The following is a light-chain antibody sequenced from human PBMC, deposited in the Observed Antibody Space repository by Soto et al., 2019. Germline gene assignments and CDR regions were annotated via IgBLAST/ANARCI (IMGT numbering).Light chain of an antibody. CDR1: ISDIGHYDY. CDR3: CSLTTSHTYV. CDR2: HVT. Sequence: SVLTHPASVSGSPGQSITISCTGTISDIGHYDYVSWYQQHPGKAPKLMIYHVTYRPSGVSNRYSGSKSGNSASLTISGLRADDEADYYCCSLTTSHTYVFGSGTKVTVL. J-gene: IGLJ1*01. V-gene: IGLV2-14*03.